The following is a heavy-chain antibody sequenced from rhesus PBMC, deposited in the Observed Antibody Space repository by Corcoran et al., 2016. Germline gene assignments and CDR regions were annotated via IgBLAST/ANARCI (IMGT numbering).Heavy chain of an antibody. J-gene: IGHJ5-1*01. D-gene: IGHD3-34*01. CDR3: ASSASFRGWGFLDV. CDR2: SYGVGGST. V-gene: IGHV4-169*02. Sequence: QLQLQESGPGLVKPSETLSLTCAVSGGSISSSYWRWWRPAPGRGRAGVGWFGISYGVGGSTNYNPSLKSRVTLSISTSKNQLSLKLSSVTAAATAVSYCASSASFRGWGFLDVWGPGVLVTVSS. CDR1: GGSISSSY.